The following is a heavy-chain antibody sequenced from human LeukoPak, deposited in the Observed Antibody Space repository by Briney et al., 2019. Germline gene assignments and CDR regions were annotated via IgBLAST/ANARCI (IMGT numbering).Heavy chain of an antibody. D-gene: IGHD3-10*01. V-gene: IGHV1-2*02. Sequence: GASVKVSCKASGYTFTDYYMHWVRQAPGQGLEWMGWINPNSGGTNYAQKLQGRVTLTRDTSINTAYMELSRLRSDDTAVYYCARVTVDKSGSGSCTTWGQGTLVAVSS. J-gene: IGHJ5*02. CDR3: ARVTVDKSGSGSCTT. CDR1: GYTFTDYY. CDR2: INPNSGGT.